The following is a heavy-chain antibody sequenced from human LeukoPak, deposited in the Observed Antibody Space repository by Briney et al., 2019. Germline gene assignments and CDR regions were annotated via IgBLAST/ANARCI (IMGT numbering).Heavy chain of an antibody. J-gene: IGHJ4*02. Sequence: PGGSLRLSCAASGFTVSSNYMSWVRQAPGKGLEWVSVIYSGGSTYYADSVKGRFTISRDNSKNTLYLQMNSLRAEDTAVYYCARIKEYSSGWYDYWGQGTLVTVSS. V-gene: IGHV3-66*01. D-gene: IGHD6-19*01. CDR3: ARIKEYSSGWYDY. CDR1: GFTVSSNY. CDR2: IYSGGST.